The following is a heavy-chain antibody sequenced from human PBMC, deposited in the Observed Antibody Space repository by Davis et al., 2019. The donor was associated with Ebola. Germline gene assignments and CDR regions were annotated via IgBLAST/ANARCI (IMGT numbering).Heavy chain of an antibody. V-gene: IGHV3-33*08. CDR1: GFTFRSYA. CDR3: AAINYDIFTGYYQDY. D-gene: IGHD3-9*01. J-gene: IGHJ4*02. CDR2: IWYDGSNE. Sequence: GESLKISCAASGFTFRSYAMSWVRQAPRKGLVWLALIWYDGSNEYYADSVKGRFTISRDNSKSTLFLQMNSLRAEDTAVYYCAAINYDIFTGYYQDYWGQGTQVTVSS.